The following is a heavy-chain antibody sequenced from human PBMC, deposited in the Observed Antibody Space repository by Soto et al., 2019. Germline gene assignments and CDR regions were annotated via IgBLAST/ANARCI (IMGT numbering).Heavy chain of an antibody. CDR3: ARVFDAFDI. V-gene: IGHV3-53*01. J-gene: IGHJ3*02. Sequence: VGSLRLSCAASGFIVSSNYMTWVRQAPGKGLEWVSVIYTGGTTKYADSVKGRFTISRDNSKNMLYLQMNSLRAEDTAVYYCARVFDAFDIWGQGTMVTVSS. CDR2: IYTGGTT. CDR1: GFIVSSNY.